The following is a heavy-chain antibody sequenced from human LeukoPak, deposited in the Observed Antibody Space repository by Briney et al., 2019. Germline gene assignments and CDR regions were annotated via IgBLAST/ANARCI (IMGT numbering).Heavy chain of an antibody. CDR3: AKDMGSYPRYGMDV. Sequence: GGSLRLSCAASGFTFDDYAMHWVRQAPGKGLEWVSGISWNSGSIGYADSVKGRFTISRDNAKNSLYLQMNSLRAEDTALYYCAKDMGSYPRYGMDVWGQGTTVTVSS. V-gene: IGHV3-9*01. J-gene: IGHJ6*02. CDR2: ISWNSGSI. CDR1: GFTFDDYA. D-gene: IGHD1-26*01.